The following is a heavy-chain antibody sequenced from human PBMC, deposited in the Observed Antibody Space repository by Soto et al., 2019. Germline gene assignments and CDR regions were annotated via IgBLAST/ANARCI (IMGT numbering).Heavy chain of an antibody. J-gene: IGHJ4*02. CDR2: ISGSGGST. CDR3: AKVAMIVVVITPDFDY. V-gene: IGHV3-23*01. CDR1: GFTFSSYA. D-gene: IGHD3-22*01. Sequence: GGSLRLSCAASGFTFSSYAMSWVRQAPGKGLEWVSAISGSGGSTYYADSVKGRFTISRDNSKNTLYLQMNSLRAEDTAVYYCAKVAMIVVVITPDFDYWGQGTLVTVSS.